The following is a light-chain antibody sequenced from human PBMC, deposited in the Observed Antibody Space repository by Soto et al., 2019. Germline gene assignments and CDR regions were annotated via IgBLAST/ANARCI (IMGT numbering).Light chain of an antibody. CDR2: DAS. J-gene: IGKJ5*01. V-gene: IGKV3-11*01. Sequence: EIVLTQSPATLSLSPWERATLSCRASQSVSSYLAWYQQKPGQAPRHLIYDASNRATGIPARFSGSGSGTDFTLTISSLEPADFAVYYCQQRSNCPRITFGQGTRLEIK. CDR1: QSVSSY. CDR3: QQRSNCPRIT.